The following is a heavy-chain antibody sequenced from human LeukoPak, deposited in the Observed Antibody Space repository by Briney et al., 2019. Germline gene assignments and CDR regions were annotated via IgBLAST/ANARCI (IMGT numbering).Heavy chain of an antibody. CDR1: GYTFTSYD. CDR3: ARPLWDHTDAFDI. Sequence: ASVKVSCKASGYTFTSYDINWVRQATGQGLEWMGWMNPNSGNTGYAQKFQGRVTITRNTSISTAYMELSSLRSEDTAVYYCARPLWDHTDAFDIWGQGTMVTVSS. CDR2: MNPNSGNT. V-gene: IGHV1-8*03. D-gene: IGHD1-26*01. J-gene: IGHJ3*02.